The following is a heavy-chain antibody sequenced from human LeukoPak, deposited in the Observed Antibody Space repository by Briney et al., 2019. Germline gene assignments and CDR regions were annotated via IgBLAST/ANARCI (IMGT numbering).Heavy chain of an antibody. D-gene: IGHD6-13*01. CDR2: IYTSGST. CDR3: ARGRGSSWYYFDY. CDR1: GGSISSYY. Sequence: PSETLSLTCTVSGGSISSYYWSWIRQPAGKGLERIGRIYTSGSTNYNPSLKGRVTMSVDTSKNQFSLQLNSVTAADTAVYYCARGRGSSWYYFDYWGQGTLVTVSS. V-gene: IGHV4-4*07. J-gene: IGHJ4*02.